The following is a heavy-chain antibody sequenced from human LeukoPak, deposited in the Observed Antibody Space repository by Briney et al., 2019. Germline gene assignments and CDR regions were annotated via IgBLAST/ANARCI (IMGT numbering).Heavy chain of an antibody. CDR1: GFTFSIYA. CDR2: ISGSGGTA. CDR3: ASRSSVAASGPG. D-gene: IGHD2-15*01. V-gene: IGHV3-23*01. J-gene: IGHJ4*02. Sequence: QPGGSLRLSCAASGFTFSIYAMSWVRQAPGKGLERVSAISGSGGTAYYADSVKGRFTISRDNSKNTLYLQMNSLRAEDTALYYCASRSSVAASGPGWGQGTLVTVSS.